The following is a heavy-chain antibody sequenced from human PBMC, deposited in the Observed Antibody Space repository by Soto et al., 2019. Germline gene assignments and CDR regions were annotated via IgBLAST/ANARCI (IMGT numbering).Heavy chain of an antibody. CDR1: GLKLGSYA. D-gene: IGHD6-19*01. CDR2: VSHDGKSG. CDR3: ARLDKFNGGWS. V-gene: IGHV3-30*14. J-gene: IGHJ4*02. Sequence: QVQLVESGGGGVQPGGSLSLPGEASGLKLGSYARHWVRRAPGKGLEWVAAVSHDGKSGFYADSVSGRFTVSRDNSNSLVYLQMDRLRPEDTALFYCARLDKFNGGWSWGQGTAVTVSS.